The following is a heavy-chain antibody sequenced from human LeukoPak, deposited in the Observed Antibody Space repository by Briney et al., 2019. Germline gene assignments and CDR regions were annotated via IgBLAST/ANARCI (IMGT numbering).Heavy chain of an antibody. D-gene: IGHD2-15*01. CDR2: INHSGST. V-gene: IGHV4-34*01. J-gene: IGHJ4*02. Sequence: SETLSLTCAVYGGSFSGYYWSWIRQPPGKGLEWIGEINHSGSTNYNPSLKSRVTILVDTSKNQFSLKLSSVTAADTAVYYCGRGFDIAPYIDYWGQGTLVTVSS. CDR1: GGSFSGYY. CDR3: GRGFDIAPYIDY.